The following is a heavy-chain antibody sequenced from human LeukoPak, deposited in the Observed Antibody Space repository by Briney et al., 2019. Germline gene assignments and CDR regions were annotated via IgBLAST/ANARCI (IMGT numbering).Heavy chain of an antibody. CDR2: INNAASHI. J-gene: IGHJ4*02. D-gene: IGHD5/OR15-5a*01. V-gene: IGHV3-21*01. Sequence: GGSLRLSCAASGFTVSSNYMSWVRQAPGKGLEWVSSINNAASHIYYAHSVKGRFTISRDNAKNSLYLQMNSLSDEDTAVYYCARDPTQYLRYGHFDYWGQGTLVTVSS. CDR1: GFTVSSNY. CDR3: ARDPTQYLRYGHFDY.